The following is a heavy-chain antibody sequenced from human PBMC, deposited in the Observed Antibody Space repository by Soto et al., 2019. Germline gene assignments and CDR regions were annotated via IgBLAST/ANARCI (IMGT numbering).Heavy chain of an antibody. Sequence: QVQLVQSGAEVKKPGSSVKVSCKASGGTFSSYAISWVRQAPGQGLEWMGGIIPIFGTANYAQKFQGRVTITAEESTSTAYMELISLRSEDTAVYYCEREGYGDYGKPFDYWGQGTLVTVSS. CDR2: IIPIFGTA. J-gene: IGHJ4*02. V-gene: IGHV1-69*01. CDR1: GGTFSSYA. D-gene: IGHD4-17*01. CDR3: EREGYGDYGKPFDY.